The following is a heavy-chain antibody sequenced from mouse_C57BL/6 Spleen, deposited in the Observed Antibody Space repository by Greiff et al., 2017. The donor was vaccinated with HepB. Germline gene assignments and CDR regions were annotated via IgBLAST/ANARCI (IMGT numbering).Heavy chain of an antibody. V-gene: IGHV14-1*01. CDR3: TGYYGGYFDV. CDR1: GFNIKDYY. D-gene: IGHD1-1*01. J-gene: IGHJ1*03. CDR2: IDPEDGDT. Sequence: VHVKQSGAELVRPGASVKLSCTASGFNIKDYYMHWVKQRPEQGLEWIGRIDPEDGDTEYAPKFQGKATMTADTSSNTAYLQLSSLTSEDTAVYYCTGYYGGYFDVWGTGTTVTVSS.